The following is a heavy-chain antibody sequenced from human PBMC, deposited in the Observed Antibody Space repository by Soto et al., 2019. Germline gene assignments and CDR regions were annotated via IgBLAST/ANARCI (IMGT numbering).Heavy chain of an antibody. CDR3: TTDGSFGGVVVAFHL. V-gene: IGHV3-15*07. CDR1: GFSFRDAW. J-gene: IGHJ3*01. CDR2: IKSKAAGGAI. D-gene: IGHD3-10*01. Sequence: EVQMVESGGGLVKPGGSLTLSCAVSGFSFRDAWMNWVRQAPGKGLEWVGRIKSKAAGGAIDYAAPVKGRFTISRDDSKDTLYLQINSLKTEDTAMYYCTTDGSFGGVVVAFHLWGQGTMLSVSS.